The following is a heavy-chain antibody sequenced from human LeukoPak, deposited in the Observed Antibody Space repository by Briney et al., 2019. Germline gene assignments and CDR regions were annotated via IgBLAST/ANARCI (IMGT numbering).Heavy chain of an antibody. D-gene: IGHD3-9*01. CDR1: GYTFTSYD. V-gene: IGHV1-8*03. CDR2: MNPDSGDT. Sequence: RASVKVSCKASGYTFTSYDINWVRQAPGQGLEWMGWMNPDSGDTGYAQKFQGRVTITRNTSIRTAYMELTSLRSDDTAVYYCASPLRYSSGLDLWGRGTLVTVSS. J-gene: IGHJ2*01. CDR3: ASPLRYSSGLDL.